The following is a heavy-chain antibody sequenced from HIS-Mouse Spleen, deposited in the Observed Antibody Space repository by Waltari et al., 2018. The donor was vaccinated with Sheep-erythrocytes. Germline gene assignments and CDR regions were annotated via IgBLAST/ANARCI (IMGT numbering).Heavy chain of an antibody. J-gene: IGHJ6*02. V-gene: IGHV2-26*01. Sequence: QVTLKESGPVLVKPTETLTLTCTVSGFSLSNARMGVSWIRQPPGKALEWLAHIFSNDEKSYSTTSKSRLTIPKDTSKSQVVPTMTNMDPVDTATYYCARITVDQLVDYYYYYDMDVWGQGTTVTVSS. CDR1: GFSLSNARMG. CDR3: ARITVDQLVDYYYYYDMDV. CDR2: IFSNDEK. D-gene: IGHD2-21*01.